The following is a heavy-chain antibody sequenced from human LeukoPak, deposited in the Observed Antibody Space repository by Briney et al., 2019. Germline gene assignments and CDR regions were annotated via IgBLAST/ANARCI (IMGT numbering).Heavy chain of an antibody. Sequence: ASVKVPCKASGYTFTGYYMHWVRQAPGQGLEWMGRINPNSGGTNYAQKFQGRVTMTRDTSISTAYMELSRLRSDDTAVYYCARGYCTNGVCYNFDYWGQGTLVTVSS. CDR3: ARGYCTNGVCYNFDY. D-gene: IGHD2-8*01. CDR2: INPNSGGT. J-gene: IGHJ4*02. V-gene: IGHV1-2*06. CDR1: GYTFTGYY.